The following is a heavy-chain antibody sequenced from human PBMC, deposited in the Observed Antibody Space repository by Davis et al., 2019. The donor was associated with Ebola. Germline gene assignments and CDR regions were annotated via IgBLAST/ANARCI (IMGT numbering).Heavy chain of an antibody. CDR2: IYTSGST. V-gene: IGHV4-61*09. CDR3: AREGGGSSSPGRGGYLNN. Sequence: LRLSCTVSGGSISSGSYYWSWIRQPAGKGLEWIGHIYTSGSTNYNPSLKSRVTISVDTSKNQFSMKLSSVTAADTAVYYCAREGGGSSSPGRGGYLNNWGQGTLGTVSS. J-gene: IGHJ4*02. CDR1: GGSISSGSYY. D-gene: IGHD6-6*01.